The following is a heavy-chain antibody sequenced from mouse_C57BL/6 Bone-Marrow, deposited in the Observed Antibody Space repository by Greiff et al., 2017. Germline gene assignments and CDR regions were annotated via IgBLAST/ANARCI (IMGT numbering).Heavy chain of an antibody. V-gene: IGHV1-39*01. CDR1: GYSFTDYN. Sequence: VQLQQSGPELVKPGASVKISCKASGYSFTDYNMNWVKQSNGKSLEWIGVINPNYGTTCYNQKFKGKATLTVDQSSSTAYMQLNSLTSEDSAVYYCARSYYGSSTAWFAYWGQGTLVTVSA. CDR2: INPNYGTT. J-gene: IGHJ3*01. CDR3: ARSYYGSSTAWFAY. D-gene: IGHD1-1*01.